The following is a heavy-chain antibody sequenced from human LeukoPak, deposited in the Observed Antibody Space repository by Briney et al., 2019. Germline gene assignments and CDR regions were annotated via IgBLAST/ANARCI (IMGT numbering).Heavy chain of an antibody. CDR3: ARSLSIAVHAFDI. Sequence: ASVKVSCKASGYTFTSYDISWVRQATGQGLEWMGWMNPNSGNTGYAQKFQGRVTMTRNTSISTAYMELSSLRSEDTAVYCCARSLSIAVHAFDIWGQGTMVTVSS. V-gene: IGHV1-8*01. CDR1: GYTFTSYD. J-gene: IGHJ3*02. D-gene: IGHD6-6*01. CDR2: MNPNSGNT.